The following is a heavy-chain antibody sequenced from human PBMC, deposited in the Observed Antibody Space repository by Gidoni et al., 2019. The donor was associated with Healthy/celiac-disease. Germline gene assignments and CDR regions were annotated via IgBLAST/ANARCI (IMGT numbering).Heavy chain of an antibody. J-gene: IGHJ6*02. CDR3: ARGYCSSTSCYRPENGGYYYYGMDV. Sequence: QVQLVQSGAEVKQPGSSVQVSCKASGGTFSSYAISWVPHAPGKGLEWMGGIIPIFGTANYAQKFQGRVTITADESTSTAYMELSSLRSEDTAVYYCARGYCSSTSCYRPENGGYYYYGMDVWGQGTTVTVSS. CDR2: IIPIFGTA. CDR1: GGTFSSYA. V-gene: IGHV1-69*01. D-gene: IGHD2-2*01.